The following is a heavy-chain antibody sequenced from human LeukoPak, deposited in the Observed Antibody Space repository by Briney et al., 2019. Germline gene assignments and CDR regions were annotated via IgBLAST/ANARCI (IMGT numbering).Heavy chain of an antibody. CDR2: ISGSGGST. CDR1: GFTFSSYA. V-gene: IGHV3-23*01. D-gene: IGHD3-3*01. J-gene: IGHJ4*02. CDR3: AKSDFWSGYPTDY. Sequence: GGSLRLSCAASGFTFSSYAMSWVRQAPGKGLEWVSAISGSGGSTYYADSAKGRFTISRDNSKNTLYLQMNSLRAEDTAVYYCAKSDFWSGYPTDYWGQGTLVTVSS.